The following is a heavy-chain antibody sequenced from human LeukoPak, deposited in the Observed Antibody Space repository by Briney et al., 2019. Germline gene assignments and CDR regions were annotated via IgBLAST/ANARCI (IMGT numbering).Heavy chain of an antibody. CDR2: ITKKADSYTT. D-gene: IGHD3-10*01. CDR1: GFTFSDHY. CDR3: ARAFYDSGNHLPDY. Sequence: GGSLRLSCAASGFTFSDHYMDCVRQAPGKGLEWVGRITKKADSYTTVYAASVKGRFTISRDDSKNSLYLQMNSPKTEDTAVYYCARAFYDSGNHLPDYWGQGTLVTVSS. V-gene: IGHV3-72*01. J-gene: IGHJ4*02.